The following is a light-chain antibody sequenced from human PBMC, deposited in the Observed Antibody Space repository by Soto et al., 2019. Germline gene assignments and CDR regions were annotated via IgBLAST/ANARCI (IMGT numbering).Light chain of an antibody. CDR2: DNN. J-gene: IGLJ2*01. CDR1: SSNIGNNY. V-gene: IGLV1-51*01. Sequence: QSVLTQPPSVSAAPGQKVTISCSGGSSNIGNNYVSWYQQLPGTAPKLLIYDNNKRPSGIPDRFSGSKSGTSATLGITGLQTGDEADYYCGTWDSRLSGRVFGGGTKQTVL. CDR3: GTWDSRLSGRV.